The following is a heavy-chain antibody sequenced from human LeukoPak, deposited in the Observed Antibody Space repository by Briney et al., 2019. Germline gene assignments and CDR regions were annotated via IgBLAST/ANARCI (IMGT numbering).Heavy chain of an antibody. CDR2: MNPNSGNT. D-gene: IGHD2-21*02. CDR1: VYTFTIYD. Sequence: ASVTVSCKASVYTFTIYDINWVRQAPGQGLEWMGWMNPNSGNTGYAQKFQGRVTMTRNTSISTAYMELSNLRSEDTAVYYCARGRGKAYCGGDCYPDYWGQGTRVTVSS. CDR3: ARGRGKAYCGGDCYPDY. J-gene: IGHJ4*02. V-gene: IGHV1-8*01.